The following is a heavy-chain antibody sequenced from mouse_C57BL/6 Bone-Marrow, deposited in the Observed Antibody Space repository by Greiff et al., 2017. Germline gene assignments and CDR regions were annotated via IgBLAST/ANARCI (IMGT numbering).Heavy chain of an antibody. V-gene: IGHV5-4*01. CDR1: GFTFSSYA. Sequence: EVHLVESGGGLVKPGGSLKLSCAASGFTFSSYAMSWVRQTPEKRLEWVATISDGGSYTYYPDNVKGRFTISRDNAKNNLYLQMSHLESEDTAMYDGARLAFDYWGQGTTLTVSA. CDR2: ISDGGSYT. CDR3: ARLAFDY. J-gene: IGHJ2*01.